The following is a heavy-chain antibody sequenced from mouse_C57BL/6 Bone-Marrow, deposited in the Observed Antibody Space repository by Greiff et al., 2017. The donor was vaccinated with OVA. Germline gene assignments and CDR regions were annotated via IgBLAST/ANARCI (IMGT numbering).Heavy chain of an antibody. CDR3: ARDDYDVGFAY. J-gene: IGHJ3*01. CDR2: ISSGGSYT. V-gene: IGHV5-6*01. D-gene: IGHD2-4*01. Sequence: EVKLMESGGDLVKPGGSLKLSCAASGFTFSSYGMSWVRQTPDKRLEWVATISSGGSYTYYPDSVKGRFTISRDNAKNTLYRQMSSLKSEDTAMYYCARDDYDVGFAYWGQGTLVTVSA. CDR1: GFTFSSYG.